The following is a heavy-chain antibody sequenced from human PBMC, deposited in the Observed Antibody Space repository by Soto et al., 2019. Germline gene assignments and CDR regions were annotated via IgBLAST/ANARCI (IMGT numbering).Heavy chain of an antibody. V-gene: IGHV3-30*04. CDR2: IAYDGRNK. D-gene: IGHD1-1*01. J-gene: IGHJ4*02. Sequence: PGGSMRLSCAASGFTFSSYAMHWVRQAPGKGLEWVAVIAYDGRNKYYADSVKGRFTISRDNSKNTLYLQMNSLRIEDTAVYYCARELERVFDCWGQGTLLTVSS. CDR3: ARELERVFDC. CDR1: GFTFSSYA.